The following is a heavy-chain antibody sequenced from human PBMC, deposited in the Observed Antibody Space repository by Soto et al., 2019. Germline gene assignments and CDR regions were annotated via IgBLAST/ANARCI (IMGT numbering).Heavy chain of an antibody. J-gene: IGHJ4*02. V-gene: IGHV3-23*01. CDR1: GFTFSSYA. CDR2: ISGSGGST. D-gene: IGHD2-2*01. Sequence: PVGSLRLSCAASGFTFSSYAMSWVRQAPGKGLEWVSAISGSGGSTYYADSVKGRFTISRDNSKNTLYLQMNSLRAEDTAVYYCAKDYPDCSSTSCYGGVYDYWGQGTLVTVSS. CDR3: AKDYPDCSSTSCYGGVYDY.